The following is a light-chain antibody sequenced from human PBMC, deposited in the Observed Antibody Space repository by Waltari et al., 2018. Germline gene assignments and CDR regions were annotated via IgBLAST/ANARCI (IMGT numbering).Light chain of an antibody. V-gene: IGLV2-8*01. J-gene: IGLJ2*01. CDR2: EVS. Sequence: QSALTQPPSASGSPGQSAPISCIGSTTDVGGYNQISWYQQHPGKAPKLMISEVSERPSGVPDRFSGSKSGNTASLTVSGLQAEDEADYYCSSYAGTNNLVFGGGTKLTVL. CDR1: TTDVGGYNQ. CDR3: SSYAGTNNLV.